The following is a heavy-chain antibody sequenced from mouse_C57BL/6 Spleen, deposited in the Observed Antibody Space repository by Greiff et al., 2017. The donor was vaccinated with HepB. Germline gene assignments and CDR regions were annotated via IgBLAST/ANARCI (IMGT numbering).Heavy chain of an antibody. V-gene: IGHV14-4*01. CDR3: TQDSSGYVRAMDY. Sequence: EVQGVESGAELVRPGASVKLSCTASGFNIKDDYMHWVKQRPEQGLEWIGWIDPENGDTEYASKFQGKATITADTSSNTAYLQLSSLTSEDTAVYYCTQDSSGYVRAMDYWGQGTSVTVSS. CDR2: IDPENGDT. CDR1: GFNIKDDY. D-gene: IGHD3-2*02. J-gene: IGHJ4*01.